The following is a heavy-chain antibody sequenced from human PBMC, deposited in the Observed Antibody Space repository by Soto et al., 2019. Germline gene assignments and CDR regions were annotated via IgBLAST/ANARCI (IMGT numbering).Heavy chain of an antibody. CDR3: ARGDGYSYGLGYYYYGMDV. Sequence: GGSLRLSCAASGFTFSSYAMHWVRQAPGKGLEWVAVISYDGSNKYYADTVKGRFTISRDNSKNTLYLQMNSLRAEDTAVYYCARGDGYSYGLGYYYYGMDVWGQGTTVTVS. V-gene: IGHV3-30-3*01. CDR2: ISYDGSNK. CDR1: GFTFSSYA. D-gene: IGHD5-18*01. J-gene: IGHJ6*02.